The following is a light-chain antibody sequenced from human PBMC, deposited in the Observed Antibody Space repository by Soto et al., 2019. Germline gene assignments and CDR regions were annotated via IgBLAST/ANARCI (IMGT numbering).Light chain of an antibody. CDR3: NSFRVNRLYV. J-gene: IGLJ1*01. CDR1: SSDVGGYNA. Sequence: QSALAQPASVSGSPGQTITISCTGTSSDVGGYNAVSWYQHHPGKVPKLIIYEVTHRPAGVSDRFSASKSGNTASLTISGLQAEDEADYYCNSFRVNRLYVFGTGTKVTVL. CDR2: EVT. V-gene: IGLV2-14*01.